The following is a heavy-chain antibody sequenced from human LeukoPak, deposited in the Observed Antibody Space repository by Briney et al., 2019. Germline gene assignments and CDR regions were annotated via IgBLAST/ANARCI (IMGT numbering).Heavy chain of an antibody. V-gene: IGHV3-23*01. Sequence: GGSLRLSCAASGFSFSGHAMSWVRQAPGKGLEWVSAISGGGTETYDADFVKGRFTISRDNSENTLYLQMNSLRAEDTALYYCARLRNLVTTNLGIDYWGQGTLLTVSS. J-gene: IGHJ4*02. CDR1: GFSFSGHA. D-gene: IGHD4-17*01. CDR2: ISGGGTET. CDR3: ARLRNLVTTNLGIDY.